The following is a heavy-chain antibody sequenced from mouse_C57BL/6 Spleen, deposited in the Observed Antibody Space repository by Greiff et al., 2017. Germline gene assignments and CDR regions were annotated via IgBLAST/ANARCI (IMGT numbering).Heavy chain of an antibody. CDR2: IHPNSGST. J-gene: IGHJ1*03. Sequence: VQLQQPGAELVKPGASVKLSCKASGYTFTSYWMHWVKQRPGQGLEWIGMIHPNSGSTNYNEKFKSKATLTVDKSSSTAYMQISSLTSEDSAVYYCARSPPYYSTEGYFDVWGTGTTVTVSS. CDR1: GYTFTSYW. V-gene: IGHV1-64*01. CDR3: ARSPPYYSTEGYFDV. D-gene: IGHD2-5*01.